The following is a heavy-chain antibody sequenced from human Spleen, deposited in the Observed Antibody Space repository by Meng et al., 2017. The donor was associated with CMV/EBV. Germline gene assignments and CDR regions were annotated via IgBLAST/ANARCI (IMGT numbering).Heavy chain of an antibody. D-gene: IGHD6-19*01. J-gene: IGHJ4*02. Sequence: SETLSLTCSVSGGSISNSRYFWGWIRQPPGKGLEWIGSVYYSGNPYYNPSLKSRVTISVDTSQNQFSLRLTSLTAADAALYFCARNQPIGVTGVGSFDLWGKGILVTVSS. CDR1: GGSISNSRYF. CDR2: VYYSGNP. CDR3: ARNQPIGVTGVGSFDL. V-gene: IGHV4-39*07.